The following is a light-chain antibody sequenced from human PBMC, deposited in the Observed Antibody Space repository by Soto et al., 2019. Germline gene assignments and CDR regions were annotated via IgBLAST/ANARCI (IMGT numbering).Light chain of an antibody. CDR1: QSISSW. CDR2: DAS. CDR3: QQYNSYSWT. J-gene: IGKJ1*01. V-gene: IGKV1-5*01. Sequence: DIQMTQSPSTLSASVGDRVTNTCRASQSISSWLAWYQQKPGKAPKLLIYDASSLDSGVPSRFSGSGSGTEFTLTICSLQPDDFATYYCQQYNSYSWTFGQGTKV.